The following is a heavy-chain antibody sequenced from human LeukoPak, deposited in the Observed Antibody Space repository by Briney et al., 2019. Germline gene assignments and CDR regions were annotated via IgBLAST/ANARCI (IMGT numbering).Heavy chain of an antibody. J-gene: IGHJ3*02. CDR2: ISGSGGST. V-gene: IGHV3-23*01. CDR3: ARGGAHHDAFDI. CDR1: GFTFSSYA. D-gene: IGHD1-14*01. Sequence: PGGSLRLSCAASGFTFSSYAMSWVRQAPGKGLEWVSAISGSGGSTYYADSVKGRFTISRDNSKNTLYLQMGSLRAEDMAVYYCARGGAHHDAFDIWGQGTMVTVSS.